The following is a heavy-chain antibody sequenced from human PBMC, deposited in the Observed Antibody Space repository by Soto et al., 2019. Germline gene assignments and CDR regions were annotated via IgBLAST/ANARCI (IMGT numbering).Heavy chain of an antibody. CDR3: VTSSPECGGDCFST. CDR1: GYPFIGYY. CDR2: ISPNTGGT. J-gene: IGHJ4*02. V-gene: IGHV1-2*02. Sequence: QVQLVQSGAEVKKPGASVKVSCKASGYPFIGYYMHWVRQAPGQGLEWMGWISPNTGGTNYAQKYQGGVTMTREPYINPSYMELRRLASDDTAMYYCVTSSPECGGDCFSTWGQGTLVTVSS. D-gene: IGHD2-21*02.